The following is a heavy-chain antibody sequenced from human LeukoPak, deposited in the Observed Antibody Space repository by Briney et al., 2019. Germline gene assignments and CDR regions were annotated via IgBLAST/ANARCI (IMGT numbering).Heavy chain of an antibody. CDR2: FDPEDGET. CDR3: ARGSITFFGEVTGVFDI. Sequence: ASVKVSCKVSGYTLTELSMHWVRQAPGKGLEWMGGFDPEDGETIYAQKFQGRVTMTEDTSTDTAYMELSSLRSEDTAAYYCARGSITFFGEVTGVFDIGAQGKMATVSS. CDR1: GYTLTELS. V-gene: IGHV1-24*01. D-gene: IGHD3-3*01. J-gene: IGHJ3*02.